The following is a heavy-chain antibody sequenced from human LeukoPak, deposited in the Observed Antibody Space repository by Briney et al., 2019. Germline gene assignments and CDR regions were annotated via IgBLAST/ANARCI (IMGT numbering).Heavy chain of an antibody. CDR1: GGSISSYY. CDR2: IYYSGST. CDR3: AGGRIVGATDPAFDI. D-gene: IGHD1-26*01. J-gene: IGHJ3*02. V-gene: IGHV4-59*01. Sequence: PSETLSLTCTVSGGSISSYYWSWIRQPPGKGLEWIGYIYYSGSTNYNPSLKSRFTISVDTSKNQFSLKLSSVTAADTAVYYCAGGRIVGATDPAFDIWGQGTMVTASS.